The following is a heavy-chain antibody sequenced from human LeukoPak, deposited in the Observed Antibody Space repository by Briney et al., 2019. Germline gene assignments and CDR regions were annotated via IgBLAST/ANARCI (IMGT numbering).Heavy chain of an antibody. CDR2: ISISSNYI. J-gene: IGHJ3*02. CDR3: ARAAPYYYDSSGYYSPYYAFDI. D-gene: IGHD3-22*01. Sequence: GGSLRLSCAASGFTFSNYGMNWVRQAPGKGLEWVSSISISSNYIYYPDSLKGRFTISRDNAKNSLYLQMNSLRAEDTAVYYCARAAPYYYDSSGYYSPYYAFDIWGQGTMVTVSS. CDR1: GFTFSNYG. V-gene: IGHV3-21*01.